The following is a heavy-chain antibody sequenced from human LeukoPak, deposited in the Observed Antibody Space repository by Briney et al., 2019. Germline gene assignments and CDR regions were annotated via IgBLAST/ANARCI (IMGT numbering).Heavy chain of an antibody. J-gene: IGHJ4*02. D-gene: IGHD2-2*01. Sequence: ASVKVSCKASGYTFTGYYMHWVRQAPGQGLEWMGWINPNGGGTNYAQKFQGRVTMTRDTSISTAYMELSRLRSDDTAVYYCARDGMSIVVVPAAIAYWGQGTLVTVSS. CDR1: GYTFTGYY. CDR2: INPNGGGT. V-gene: IGHV1-2*02. CDR3: ARDGMSIVVVPAAIAY.